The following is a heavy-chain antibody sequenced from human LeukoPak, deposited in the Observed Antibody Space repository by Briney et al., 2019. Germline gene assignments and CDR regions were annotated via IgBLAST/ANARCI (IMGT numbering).Heavy chain of an antibody. J-gene: IGHJ5*02. CDR3: ALVPWDTLMVRGGA. D-gene: IGHD3-10*01. CDR2: ISGSGGST. Sequence: GGSLRLSCAASGFTFSSYAMSWVRQAPGKGLEWVSAISGSGGSTYYADSVKGRFTISRDNSKNTLYLQMNSLTAEDTAVYFCALVPWDTLMVRGGAWGQGALVTVSS. CDR1: GFTFSSYA. V-gene: IGHV3-23*01.